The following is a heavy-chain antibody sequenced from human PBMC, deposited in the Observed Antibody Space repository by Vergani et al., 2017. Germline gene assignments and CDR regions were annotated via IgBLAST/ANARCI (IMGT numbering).Heavy chain of an antibody. CDR3: ARQDYYDSSKRVVDY. CDR1: GYIFTNYA. CDR2: INTNTGNP. D-gene: IGHD3-22*01. Sequence: QVQLVQSGSELKKPGASVKVSCKASGYIFTNYAINWVRQAPGQGLEWMGWINTNTGNPTFAQGLTGRFVFSLDTSVSTAYLQISSLKAEDTAVYYCARQDYYDSSKRVVDYWGQGTLVTVSS. V-gene: IGHV7-4-1*02. J-gene: IGHJ4*02.